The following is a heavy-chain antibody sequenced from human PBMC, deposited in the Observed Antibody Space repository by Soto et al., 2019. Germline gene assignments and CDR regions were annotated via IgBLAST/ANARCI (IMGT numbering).Heavy chain of an antibody. D-gene: IGHD3-3*01. Sequence: PSETLSLTCTVSGGSISSGDYYWSWIRQPPGKGLERIGYIYYSGSTYYNPSLKSRVTISVDTSKNQFSLKLSSVTAADTAVYYCARESGPGVRFLEWLLSDGWFDPWGQGTLVTVSS. CDR1: GGSISSGDYY. CDR2: IYYSGST. V-gene: IGHV4-30-4*01. CDR3: ARESGPGVRFLEWLLSDGWFDP. J-gene: IGHJ5*02.